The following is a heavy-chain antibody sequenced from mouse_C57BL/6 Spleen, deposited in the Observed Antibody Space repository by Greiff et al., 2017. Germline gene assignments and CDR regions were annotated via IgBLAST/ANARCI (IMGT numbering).Heavy chain of an antibody. CDR1: GYTFTSYW. Sequence: VKLQQPGAELVKPGASVKLSCKASGYTFTSYWMHWVKQRPGQGLEWIGMIHPNSGSTNYNEKFKSKATLTVDKSSSTAYMQLSSLTSEDSAVYYCTSTGTGDYWGQGTTLTVSS. J-gene: IGHJ2*01. V-gene: IGHV1-64*01. D-gene: IGHD4-1*02. CDR3: TSTGTGDY. CDR2: IHPNSGST.